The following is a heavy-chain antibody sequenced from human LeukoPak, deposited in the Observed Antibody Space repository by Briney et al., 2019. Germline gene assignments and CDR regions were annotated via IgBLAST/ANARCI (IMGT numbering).Heavy chain of an antibody. D-gene: IGHD3-16*02. CDR1: GFTFSSYA. Sequence: GGSLRLSCAASGFTFSSYAMHWVRQAPGKGLEWVAVISYDGSNKYYADSVKGRFTISRANSKNTLYLQMNSLRAEDTAVYYCARDPSPSDYVWGSYRLYWGQGTLVTVSS. J-gene: IGHJ4*02. CDR2: ISYDGSNK. V-gene: IGHV3-30-3*01. CDR3: ARDPSPSDYVWGSYRLY.